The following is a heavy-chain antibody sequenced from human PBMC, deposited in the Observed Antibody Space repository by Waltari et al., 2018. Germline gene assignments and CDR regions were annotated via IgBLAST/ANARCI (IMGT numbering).Heavy chain of an antibody. D-gene: IGHD6-13*01. J-gene: IGHJ6*02. Sequence: EEQLVESGGGAVQPGGSLKLACAAAGLTLSRNYMNWVRQAPGKGLEWFAVMYVGGATQYADSVKDRFIISRDNSKNTLYLQLHSLKVDDTAVYYCVRDIPRDDSSCDVWGQGTTVIVSS. CDR2: MYVGGAT. V-gene: IGHV3-66*01. CDR3: VRDIPRDDSSCDV. CDR1: GLTLSRNY.